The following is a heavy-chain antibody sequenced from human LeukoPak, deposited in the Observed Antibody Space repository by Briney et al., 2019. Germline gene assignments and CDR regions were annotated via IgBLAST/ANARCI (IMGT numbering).Heavy chain of an antibody. CDR3: ARGGGRFGEFTAFDY. CDR1: GDSITSGGYS. Sequence: SQTLSLTCAVSGDSITSGGYSWSWIRQPPGKGLEWIGYIYHSGSTYYNPSLKSRVTISVDRSKNQFSLKLSSVTAADTAVYYCARGGGRFGEFTAFDYWGQGTLVTVSS. CDR2: IYHSGST. J-gene: IGHJ4*02. D-gene: IGHD3-10*01. V-gene: IGHV4-30-2*01.